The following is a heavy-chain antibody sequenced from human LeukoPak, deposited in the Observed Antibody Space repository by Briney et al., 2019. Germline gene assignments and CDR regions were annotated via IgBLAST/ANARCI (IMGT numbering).Heavy chain of an antibody. CDR2: INQDGSAK. CDR1: GFSASYYY. V-gene: IGHV3-7*01. D-gene: IGHD2-15*01. CDR3: ARATSGGFAY. Sequence: GGSLRLSCAASGFSASYYYMNWVRQAPRTGLEWVANINQDGSAKYYVDSVKGRFSISRDNAKNSLYLQMNSLRAEDTAVYHCARATSGGFAYWGQGTLVTVSS. J-gene: IGHJ4*02.